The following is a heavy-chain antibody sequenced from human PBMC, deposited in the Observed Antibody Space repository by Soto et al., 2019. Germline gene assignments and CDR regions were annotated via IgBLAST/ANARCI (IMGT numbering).Heavy chain of an antibody. J-gene: IGHJ1*01. CDR3: ARGTYYDINHFRH. D-gene: IGHD3-9*01. Sequence: LSLTCTVSGGSISSYYWSWIRQPPGKGLDWIGYIYYSGSTNYNPSLKSRVTISVDTSKNQFSLKLSSVTAADTAVYYCARGTYYDINHFRHWGQGTLVTVSS. V-gene: IGHV4-59*08. CDR2: IYYSGST. CDR1: GGSISSYY.